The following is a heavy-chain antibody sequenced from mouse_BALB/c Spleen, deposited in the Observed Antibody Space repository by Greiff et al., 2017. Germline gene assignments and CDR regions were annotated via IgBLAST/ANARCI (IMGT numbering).Heavy chain of an antibody. CDR1: GFSLTSYG. J-gene: IGHJ4*01. CDR3: AGSESYYGSTMDY. V-gene: IGHV2-9*02. Sequence: QVQLKQSGPGLVAPSQCLSITCTVSGFSLTSYGVHWVRQPPGKGLEWLGVIWAGGSTNYNSALMSRLSISKDNSKSQVFLKMNSLQTDDTAMYYCAGSESYYGSTMDYWGQGTSVTVSS. CDR2: IWAGGST. D-gene: IGHD1-1*01.